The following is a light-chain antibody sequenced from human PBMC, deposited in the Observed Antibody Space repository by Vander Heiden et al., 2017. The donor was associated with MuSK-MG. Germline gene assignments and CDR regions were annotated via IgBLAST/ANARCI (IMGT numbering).Light chain of an antibody. CDR3: QQSYSTPPT. CDR2: AAS. J-gene: IGKJ2*01. Sequence: DIQMTQSPSSLSASVGDRVTITCRASQRISNYLNWYQQKPGKVPKLLIYAASSLQSGVPSRFSGSGSGTDFTPTISSLQLEDFATCYCQQSYSTPPTFGQGTKLEIK. CDR1: QRISNY. V-gene: IGKV1-39*01.